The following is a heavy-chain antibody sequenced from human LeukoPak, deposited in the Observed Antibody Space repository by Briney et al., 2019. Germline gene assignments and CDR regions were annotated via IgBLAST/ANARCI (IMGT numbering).Heavy chain of an antibody. V-gene: IGHV4-39*07. J-gene: IGHJ4*02. Sequence: SETLSLTCTVSGGSISSGGYYWSWIRQPPGKGLEWIGEINHSGSTNYNPSLKSRVTISVDTSKNQFSLKLSSVTAADTAVYYCARGWSSGWPNWGQGTLVTVSS. CDR2: INHSGST. CDR3: ARGWSSGWPN. CDR1: GGSISSGGYY. D-gene: IGHD6-19*01.